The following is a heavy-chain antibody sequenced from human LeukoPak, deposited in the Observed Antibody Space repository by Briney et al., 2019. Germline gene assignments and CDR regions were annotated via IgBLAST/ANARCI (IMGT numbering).Heavy chain of an antibody. V-gene: IGHV1-18*01. Sequence: GASVKVSCKASGYTFTGYGISWVRQAPGQGLEWMRWISAYNGNTNYAQKLQGRVTMTTDTSTSTAYMELRSLRSDDTAVYYCARFQSPYYYDSSGAFDYWGQGTLVTVSS. CDR2: ISAYNGNT. J-gene: IGHJ4*02. CDR3: ARFQSPYYYDSSGAFDY. CDR1: GYTFTGYG. D-gene: IGHD3-22*01.